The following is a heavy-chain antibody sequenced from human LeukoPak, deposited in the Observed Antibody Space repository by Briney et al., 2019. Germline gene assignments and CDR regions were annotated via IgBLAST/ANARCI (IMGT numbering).Heavy chain of an antibody. CDR2: INPNSGGT. CDR3: ARAPGGGVWWHSDY. CDR1: GYTFTGYY. J-gene: IGHJ4*02. D-gene: IGHD2-8*02. V-gene: IGHV1-2*02. Sequence: ASVKVSCKASGYTFTGYYMHWVRQAPGQGLEWMGWINPNSGGTNYAQKFQGRVTMTRDTSISTAYMELSRLRSDDTAVYYCARAPGGGVWWHSDYWGQGTLVTVSS.